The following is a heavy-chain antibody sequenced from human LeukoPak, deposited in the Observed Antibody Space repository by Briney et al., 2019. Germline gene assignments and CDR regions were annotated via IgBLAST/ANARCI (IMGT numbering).Heavy chain of an antibody. CDR1: GFTFGSYG. V-gene: IGHV3-30*18. CDR2: ISYDGSNK. Sequence: GGSLRLSCAASGFTFGSYGMHWVRQAPGKGLEWVAVISYDGSNKYYADSVKGRFTISRDNSKNTLYLQMNSLRAEDTAVYYCAKDVDIVATAKDYWGQGTLVTVSS. J-gene: IGHJ4*02. D-gene: IGHD5-12*01. CDR3: AKDVDIVATAKDY.